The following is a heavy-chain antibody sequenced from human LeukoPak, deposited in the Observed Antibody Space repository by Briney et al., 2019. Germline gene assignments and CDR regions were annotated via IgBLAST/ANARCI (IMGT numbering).Heavy chain of an antibody. CDR3: ARRGDIVVVLTYYYGMDV. CDR2: MNPNSGST. CDR1: GYTFTSYG. D-gene: IGHD2-2*01. V-gene: IGHV1-8*02. J-gene: IGHJ6*02. Sequence: ASVKVSCKASGYTFTSYGINWVRQATGQGLEWMGCMNPNSGSTGYAQKFQGRVTMTRNTSISTAYMELSSLRSEDTAVYYCARRGDIVVVLTYYYGMDVWGQGTTVTVSS.